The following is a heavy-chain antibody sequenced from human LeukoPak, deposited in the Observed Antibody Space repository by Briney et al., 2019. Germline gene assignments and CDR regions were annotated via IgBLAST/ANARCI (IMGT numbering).Heavy chain of an antibody. CDR2: ISWNSGSI. D-gene: IGHD5-18*01. Sequence: SGRSLRLSCAASGFTFDDYAMHWVRQAPGKGLEWVSGISWNSGSIGYADSVKGRFTISRDNAKNSLYLQMNSLRVEDTAVYYCARDRPDTAMVLDYWGQGTLVTVSS. CDR1: GFTFDDYA. J-gene: IGHJ4*02. CDR3: ARDRPDTAMVLDY. V-gene: IGHV3-9*01.